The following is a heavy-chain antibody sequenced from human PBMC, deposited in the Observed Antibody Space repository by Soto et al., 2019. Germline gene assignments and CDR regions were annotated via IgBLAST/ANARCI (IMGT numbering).Heavy chain of an antibody. CDR2: ISGSGGST. CDR3: AKGSRGYSYGLNFDY. V-gene: IGHV3-23*01. J-gene: IGHJ4*02. Sequence: PGGSLRLSCAASGFTLSSYAMSWVRQAPGKGLEWVSAISGSGGSTYYADSVKGRFTISRDNSKNTLYLQMNSLRAEDTAVYYCAKGSRGYSYGLNFDYWGQGTLVTVSS. D-gene: IGHD5-18*01. CDR1: GFTLSSYA.